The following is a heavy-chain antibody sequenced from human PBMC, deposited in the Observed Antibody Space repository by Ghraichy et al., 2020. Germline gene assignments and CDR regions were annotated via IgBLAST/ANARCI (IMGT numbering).Heavy chain of an antibody. CDR3: ARVTTEAYYYYYGMDV. J-gene: IGHJ6*02. CDR2: ISGSGGST. D-gene: IGHD4-11*01. CDR1: GFTFSSYA. V-gene: IGHV3-23*01. Sequence: GGSLRLSCAASGFTFSSYAMSWVRQAPGKGLEWVSAISGSGGSTYYADSVKGRFTISRDNSKNTLYLQMNSLRAEDTAVYYCARVTTEAYYYYYGMDVWGQGTTVTVSS.